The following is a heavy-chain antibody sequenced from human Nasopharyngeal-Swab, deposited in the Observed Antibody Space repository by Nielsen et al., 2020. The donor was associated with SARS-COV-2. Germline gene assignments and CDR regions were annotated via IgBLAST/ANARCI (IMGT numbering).Heavy chain of an antibody. J-gene: IGHJ6*02. CDR2: ISSSSSYI. CDR3: ARSKHSGSYYYGMDV. Sequence: GESLKISCAASGFTFSSYSMNWVRQAPGKGLEWVSSISSSSSYIYYADSVKGRFTISRDNAKNPLYLQMNSLRAEDTAVYYCARSKHSGSYYYGMDVWGQGTTVTVSS. D-gene: IGHD1-26*01. V-gene: IGHV3-21*01. CDR1: GFTFSSYS.